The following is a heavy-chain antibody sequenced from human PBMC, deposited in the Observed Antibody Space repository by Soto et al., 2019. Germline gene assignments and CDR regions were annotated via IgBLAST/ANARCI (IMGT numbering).Heavy chain of an antibody. CDR3: AKDLRPDGRYDLDY. V-gene: IGHV3-23*03. CDR1: GFTFRTYA. J-gene: IGHJ4*02. CDR2: IVGDASSI. Sequence: PGGSLRLPCAAYGFTFRTYAMNWVRQAPGKGLEWVAVIVGDASSIDYADSVKGRFTISRDNSKNIMYLQMTSLKVEDTATYFCAKDLRPDGRYDLDYWGQGTQVTVSS. D-gene: IGHD2-15*01.